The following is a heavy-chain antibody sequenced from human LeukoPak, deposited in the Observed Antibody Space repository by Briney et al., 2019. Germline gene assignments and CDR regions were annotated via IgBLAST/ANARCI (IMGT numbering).Heavy chain of an antibody. CDR3: TTEDYGGNSVSFY. CDR1: GFTFSSYG. J-gene: IGHJ4*02. V-gene: IGHV3-30*02. D-gene: IGHD4-23*01. Sequence: GGSLRLSCAASGFTFSSYGMHWVRQAPGKGLEWVAFIRYDGSNKYYADSVKGRFTISRDNSKNTLYLQMNSLKTEDTAVYYCTTEDYGGNSVSFYWGQGTLVTVSS. CDR2: IRYDGSNK.